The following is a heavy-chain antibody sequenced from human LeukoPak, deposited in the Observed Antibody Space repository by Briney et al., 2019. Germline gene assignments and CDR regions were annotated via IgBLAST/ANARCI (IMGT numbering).Heavy chain of an antibody. D-gene: IGHD6-13*01. Sequence: ASVKVSCKASGYTFTGYYMHWVRQAPGQGLEWLGWINPNSGGTNYAQKFQGRVTMTRDTSISTAYMELSRLRSDDTAVYYCASTAAAGSEEIDYWGQGTLVTVSS. CDR1: GYTFTGYY. CDR3: ASTAAAGSEEIDY. CDR2: INPNSGGT. J-gene: IGHJ4*02. V-gene: IGHV1-2*02.